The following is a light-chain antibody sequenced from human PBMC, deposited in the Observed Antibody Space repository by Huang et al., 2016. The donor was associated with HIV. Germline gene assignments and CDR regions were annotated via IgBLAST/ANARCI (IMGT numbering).Light chain of an antibody. CDR3: LQALQTPIT. V-gene: IGKV2-28*01. Sequence: DIVMTQSPLSLPVTPGEPASISCRSSQSLLHSNGYNYLDWYLQKAGHSPQLLIYLGSNRGAGVPDRVRGSGSGTDFTLKISSVEAEDVGVYYCLQALQTPITFGQGTRLEIK. CDR1: QSLLHSNGYNY. J-gene: IGKJ5*01. CDR2: LGS.